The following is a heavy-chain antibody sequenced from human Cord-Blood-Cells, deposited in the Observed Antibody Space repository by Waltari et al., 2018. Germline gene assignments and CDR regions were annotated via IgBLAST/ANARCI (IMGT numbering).Heavy chain of an antibody. CDR2: INAGNGNT. J-gene: IGHJ6*02. V-gene: IGHV1-3*01. D-gene: IGHD5-12*01. Sequence: QVQLVQSGAAVKKPGASVKVSCKASGYTFTSYAMHWVRQAPGQRLEWMGWINAGNGNTKYSQKFQGRVTITRDTSASTAYMELSSLRSEDTAVYYCARVGDSGYGVPPNYYGMDVWGQGTTVTVSS. CDR1: GYTFTSYA. CDR3: ARVGDSGYGVPPNYYGMDV.